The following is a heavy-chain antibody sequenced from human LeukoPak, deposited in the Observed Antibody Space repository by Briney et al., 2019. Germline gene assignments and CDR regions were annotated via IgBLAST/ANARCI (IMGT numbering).Heavy chain of an antibody. Sequence: PGGSLRLSCAASGFTFSTYAMTWVRQAPGKGLEWVSLISGTGGSTYYADSVKGRFTISRDNSKNTLYLQMNSLRAEDTAVYYCTREKEGYNFGLDYYYYYMHVWGKGTTVTVSS. CDR1: GFTFSTYA. V-gene: IGHV3-23*01. J-gene: IGHJ6*03. D-gene: IGHD5-18*01. CDR3: TREKEGYNFGLDYYYYYMHV. CDR2: ISGTGGST.